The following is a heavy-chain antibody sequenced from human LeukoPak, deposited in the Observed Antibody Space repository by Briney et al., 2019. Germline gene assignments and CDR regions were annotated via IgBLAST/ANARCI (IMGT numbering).Heavy chain of an antibody. V-gene: IGHV1-2*02. CDR3: ARDQGRITMVRGVIGGMDV. CDR1: GYTFTGYY. Sequence: ASVKVSCKASGYTFTGYYMHWVRQAPGQGLEWMGWINPNSGGTNYAQKFQGRVTMTRDTSISTAYMELSRLRSDDTAVYYCARDQGRITMVRGVIGGMDVWGQGTTVTVSS. J-gene: IGHJ6*02. D-gene: IGHD3-10*01. CDR2: INPNSGGT.